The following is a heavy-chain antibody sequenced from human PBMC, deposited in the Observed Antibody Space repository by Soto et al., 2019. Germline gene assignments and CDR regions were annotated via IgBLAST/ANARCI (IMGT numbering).Heavy chain of an antibody. Sequence: PGGSLRLSCAASGFTFSDYYMSWIRQAPGKGLEWVSYISSSGSTIYYADSVKGRFTIPRDNAKNSLYLQMNSLRAEDTAVYYCARDRAGALVPAARGHPWYYGMDVWGQGTTVTVSS. CDR3: ARDRAGALVPAARGHPWYYGMDV. J-gene: IGHJ6*02. CDR2: ISSSGSTI. D-gene: IGHD2-2*01. CDR1: GFTFSDYY. V-gene: IGHV3-11*01.